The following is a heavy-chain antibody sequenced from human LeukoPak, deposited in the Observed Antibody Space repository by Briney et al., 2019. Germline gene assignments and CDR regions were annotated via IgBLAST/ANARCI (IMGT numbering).Heavy chain of an antibody. CDR3: ARHYGSGTYPLDY. D-gene: IGHD3-10*01. Sequence: PSETLSLTCSVTGGSIGGYYWSSIRQPPGKGMEWVAFIYYSGSTNYNPSLKSRATISVDTSKNQFSLKLNSVTAADTAVYYCARHYGSGTYPLDYWGQGALVTVSS. CDR2: IYYSGST. J-gene: IGHJ4*02. V-gene: IGHV4-59*08. CDR1: GGSIGGYY.